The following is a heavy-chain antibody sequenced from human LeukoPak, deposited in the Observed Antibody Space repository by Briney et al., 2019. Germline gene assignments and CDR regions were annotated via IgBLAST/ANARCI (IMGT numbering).Heavy chain of an antibody. V-gene: IGHV1-46*01. CDR3: ARDWLSDYYDSSGYYYSELFDY. CDR2: INPSGGST. J-gene: IGHJ4*02. CDR1: GYTFTSYY. D-gene: IGHD3-22*01. Sequence: ASVKVSCKASGYTFTSYYMHWVRQAPGQGLEWMGIINPSGGSTSYAQKFQGRVTMTRDTSTSTVYMELSRLRSDDTAVYYCARDWLSDYYDSSGYYYSELFDYWGQGTLVTVSS.